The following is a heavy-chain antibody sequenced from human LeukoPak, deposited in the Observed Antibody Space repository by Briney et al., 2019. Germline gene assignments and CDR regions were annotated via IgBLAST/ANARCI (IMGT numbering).Heavy chain of an antibody. Sequence: PSETLSLTCTVSGGSICSYYWSWIRQPPGKGLEWIGYIYYSGSTNYNPSLKSRVTISVDTSKNQFSLKLSSVTAADTAVYYCARRGKGGKVDYWGQGTLVTVSS. J-gene: IGHJ4*02. D-gene: IGHD3-16*01. CDR3: ARRGKGGKVDY. CDR2: IYYSGST. CDR1: GGSICSYY. V-gene: IGHV4-59*01.